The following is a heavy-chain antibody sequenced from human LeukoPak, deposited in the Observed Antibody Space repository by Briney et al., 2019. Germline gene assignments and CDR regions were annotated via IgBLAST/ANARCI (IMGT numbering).Heavy chain of an antibody. CDR3: ARDLSGGVYHFYYYYGMDV. J-gene: IGHJ6*04. Sequence: PGGSLRLSCAASGFTFSSYAMSWVRQAPGKGLEWVSAISGSGGSTYYADSVKGRFTISRDNSKNTLYLQMNSLRAEDTAVYYCARDLSGGVYHFYYYYGMDVWGKGTTVTVSS. CDR1: GFTFSSYA. D-gene: IGHD5/OR15-5a*01. V-gene: IGHV3-23*01. CDR2: ISGSGGST.